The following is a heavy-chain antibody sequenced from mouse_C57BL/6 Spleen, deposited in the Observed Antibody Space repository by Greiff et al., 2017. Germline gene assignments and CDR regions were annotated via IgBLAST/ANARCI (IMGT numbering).Heavy chain of an antibody. D-gene: IGHD1-1*01. Sequence: VQLQQSGAELVRPGASVTLSCKASGYTFTDYEMHWVKQTPVHGLEWIGAIDPETGGTAYNQKFKGKAILTADKSSSTAYMELRSLTSEDSAFYYCTRGDYGSSRYYFDYWGQGTTLTVSS. J-gene: IGHJ2*01. CDR1: GYTFTDYE. CDR3: TRGDYGSSRYYFDY. V-gene: IGHV1-15*01. CDR2: IDPETGGT.